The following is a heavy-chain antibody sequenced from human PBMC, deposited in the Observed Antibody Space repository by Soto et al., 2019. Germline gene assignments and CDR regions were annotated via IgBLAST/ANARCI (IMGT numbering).Heavy chain of an antibody. CDR2: INAVDEYT. CDR3: AKNFYFDS. Sequence: EVQLLESGGGWVQPGGSLRLSCAASGFTFSSYAMIWVRQAPGKGLEWVSSINAVDEYTKYADSVEGRITISRDNPKNTVYLQMNSLMAEETAVYYCAKNFYFDSWGQGTLVTVSP. V-gene: IGHV3-23*01. CDR1: GFTFSSYA. J-gene: IGHJ4*02.